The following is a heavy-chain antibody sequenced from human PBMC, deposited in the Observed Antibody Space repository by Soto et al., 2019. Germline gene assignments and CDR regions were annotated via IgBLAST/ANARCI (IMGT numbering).Heavy chain of an antibody. CDR3: ARDGSEYYYDSSGYPDY. J-gene: IGHJ4*02. Sequence: QVQLVESGGGVVQPGRSLRLSCAASGFTFSSYGMHWVRQAPGKGLEWVAVIWYDGSNKYYADSVKGRFTISRDNSKNTLHLQMNSLRAEDTAVYYCARDGSEYYYDSSGYPDYWGQGTLVTVSS. CDR1: GFTFSSYG. CDR2: IWYDGSNK. V-gene: IGHV3-33*01. D-gene: IGHD3-22*01.